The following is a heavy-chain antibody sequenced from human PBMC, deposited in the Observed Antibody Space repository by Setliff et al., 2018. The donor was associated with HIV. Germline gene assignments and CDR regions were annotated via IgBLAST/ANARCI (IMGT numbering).Heavy chain of an antibody. CDR1: GYTLTELS. Sequence: ASVKVSCKVSGYTLTELSRHWVRQAPGKGLEWMGGFDPEDGETIYAQKFQGRVTMTTDTSTSTAYMELRSLRSDDTAVYYCAKITIFGVVIITFDYRGQGTLVTVSS. CDR3: AKITIFGVVIITFDY. V-gene: IGHV1-24*01. D-gene: IGHD3-3*01. CDR2: FDPEDGET. J-gene: IGHJ4*02.